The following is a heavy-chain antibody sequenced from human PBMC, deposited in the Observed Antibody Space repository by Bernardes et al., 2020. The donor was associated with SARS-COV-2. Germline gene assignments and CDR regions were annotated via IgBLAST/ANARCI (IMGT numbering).Heavy chain of an antibody. CDR1: GYSLTELP. CDR2: FDSEDGQT. Sequence: ASVKVSCKVSGYSLTELPIHWVRQAPGKGLEWKGGFDSEDGQTIYAQKFQGRVTMIEDTSTDTAYMELNSLRSEDTAVYFCAGRITLFGVITAFFDRWGQGTLVTVSS. CDR3: AGRITLFGVITAFFDR. V-gene: IGHV1-24*01. D-gene: IGHD3-3*01. J-gene: IGHJ4*02.